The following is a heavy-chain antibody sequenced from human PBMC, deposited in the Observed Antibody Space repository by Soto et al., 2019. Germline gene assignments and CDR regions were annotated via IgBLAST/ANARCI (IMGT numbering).Heavy chain of an antibody. V-gene: IGHV1-69*06. CDR3: AGDPAYQPEIESGYRQNGFDP. D-gene: IGHD3-3*01. J-gene: IGHJ5*02. CDR1: GGTFTSYA. CDR2: IIPVFDAT. Sequence: QVQLVQSGAEVKKPGSSVTVSCKASGGTFTSYAISWVRQAPGQGLEWMGGIIPVFDATTYAQRFQGRATITADKSTSTVYMDLRSLRSEDTAVYYCAGDPAYQPEIESGYRQNGFDPWGQGTLVTVSS.